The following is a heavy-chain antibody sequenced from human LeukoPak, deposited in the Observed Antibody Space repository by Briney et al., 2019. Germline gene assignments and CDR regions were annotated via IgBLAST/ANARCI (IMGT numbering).Heavy chain of an antibody. CDR2: SSGSGDTT. CDR1: GFTLSNYA. Sequence: GGSLRLSRAASGFTLSNYAMTWVRQAPGKGLEWVSASSGSGDTTYYAASVKGRFTISRDNSKNTLHLEMNSLRAEDTAEYYCAKGGSSAYYPYYFDHWGRGALVTVS. V-gene: IGHV3-23*01. J-gene: IGHJ4*02. CDR3: AKGGSSAYYPYYFDH. D-gene: IGHD3-22*01.